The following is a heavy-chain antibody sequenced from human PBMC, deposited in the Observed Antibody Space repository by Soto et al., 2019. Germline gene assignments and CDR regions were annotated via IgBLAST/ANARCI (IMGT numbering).Heavy chain of an antibody. CDR2: IYHSGST. CDR3: AREEVVPAAGGWFDP. V-gene: IGHV4-30-2*01. CDR1: GGSISSGGYS. J-gene: IGHJ5*02. D-gene: IGHD2-2*01. Sequence: LSLTCAVSGGSISSGGYSWSWIRQPPGKGLEWIGYIYHSGSTYYNPSLKSRVTISVDRSKNQFSLKLSSATAADTAVYYCAREEVVPAAGGWFDPWGQGTLVTVSS.